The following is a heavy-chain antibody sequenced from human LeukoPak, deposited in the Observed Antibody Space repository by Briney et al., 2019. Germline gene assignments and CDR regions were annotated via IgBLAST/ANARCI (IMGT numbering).Heavy chain of an antibody. CDR2: INHSGST. CDR3: ARTLGVDNSGYKNWFDP. J-gene: IGHJ5*02. Sequence: SETLSLTCAVYGGSFSGYYWSWIRQPPGKGLEWIGEINHSGSTNYNPSLKSRVTISVDTSKNQFSLKLSSVTAADTAVYYCARTLGVDNSGYKNWFDPWGQGTLVTVSS. CDR1: GGSFSGYY. V-gene: IGHV4-34*01. D-gene: IGHD3-22*01.